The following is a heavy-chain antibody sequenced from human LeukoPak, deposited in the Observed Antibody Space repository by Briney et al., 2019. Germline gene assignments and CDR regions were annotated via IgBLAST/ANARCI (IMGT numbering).Heavy chain of an antibody. J-gene: IGHJ6*02. CDR1: GGSISSYY. CDR2: ISSSGST. D-gene: IGHD2-2*01. CDR3: ARDMLEYCSRTTCYFYGMDV. V-gene: IGHV4-59*01. Sequence: SETLSLTCTVSGGSISSYYWSWIRQPPGKGLEWIGYISSSGSTNYNPSLKSRVTISVDTSSNQFSLKLSSVTAADTAVYYCARDMLEYCSRTTCYFYGMDVWGQETTVTVSS.